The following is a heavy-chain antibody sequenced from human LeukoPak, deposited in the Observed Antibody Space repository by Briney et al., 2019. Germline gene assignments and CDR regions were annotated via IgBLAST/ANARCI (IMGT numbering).Heavy chain of an antibody. D-gene: IGHD6-19*01. V-gene: IGHV4-59*01. CDR1: GGSISSYY. J-gene: IGHJ4*02. CDR3: ARGAGSSGWYGIDY. CDR2: IYYSGST. Sequence: SETLSLTCTVSGGSISSYYWSWIRQPPGKGLEWIGYIYYSGSTNYNPSLKSRVTISVDTSKNQFSLKLSSVTAADTAVYYCARGAGSSGWYGIDYWGQGTLVTVSS.